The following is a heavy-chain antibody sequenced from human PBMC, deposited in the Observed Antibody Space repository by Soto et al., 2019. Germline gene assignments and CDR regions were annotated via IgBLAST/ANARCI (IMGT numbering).Heavy chain of an antibody. J-gene: IGHJ3*02. CDR2: VYYSENT. Sequence: SETLSLTCTVSGPSISSSTYYWGWIRQPPGRGLEWIGSVYYSENTYYNPSLKSRVTISVDTSKNLFSLKLTSVTAADTAMYYCARPQFSGTYHDTFNIWGQGTMVTVSS. CDR1: GPSISSSTYY. V-gene: IGHV4-39*02. D-gene: IGHD1-26*01. CDR3: ARPQFSGTYHDTFNI.